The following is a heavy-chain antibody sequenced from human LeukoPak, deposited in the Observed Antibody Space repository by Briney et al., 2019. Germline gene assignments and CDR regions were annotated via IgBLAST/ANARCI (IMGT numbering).Heavy chain of an antibody. D-gene: IGHD5-12*01. V-gene: IGHV4-59*01. J-gene: IGHJ4*02. CDR2: IYYSGST. Sequence: SETLSLTCTVSGGSISSYYWSWIRQPPGKGLEWIGYIYYSGSTNYNPSLKSRVTISVDTSKNQFSLKLSSVTAADTVVYYCARGYEGGTDYWGQGTLVTVSS. CDR1: GGSISSYY. CDR3: ARGYEGGTDY.